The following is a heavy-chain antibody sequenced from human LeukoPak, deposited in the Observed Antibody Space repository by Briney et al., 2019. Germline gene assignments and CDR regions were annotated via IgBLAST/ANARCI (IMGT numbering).Heavy chain of an antibody. J-gene: IGHJ5*02. CDR2: ISSSSSYI. CDR1: GFTFSSYS. V-gene: IGHV3-21*01. D-gene: IGHD1-26*01. CDR3: ARSGSYNYNWFDP. Sequence: PGGSLRLSCAASGFTFSSYSMNWVRQAPGKGLEWVSSISSSSSYIYYADSVKGRFTISRDNAKNSPYLQMNSLRAEDTAVYYCARSGSYNYNWFDPWGQGTLVTVSS.